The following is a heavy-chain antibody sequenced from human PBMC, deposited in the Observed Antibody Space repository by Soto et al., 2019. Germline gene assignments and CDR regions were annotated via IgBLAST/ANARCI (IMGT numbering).Heavy chain of an antibody. D-gene: IGHD3-22*01. CDR1: GGTFSSYA. CDR2: IIPIFGTA. V-gene: IGHV1-69*13. Sequence: ASVKVSCKASGGTFSSYAISWVRQAPGQGLEWMGGIIPIFGTANYAQKFQGRVTITADESTSTAYMELRSLRSDDTAVYYCARDRYYDSSGYRCDFDYWGQGTLVT. CDR3: ARDRYYDSSGYRCDFDY. J-gene: IGHJ4*02.